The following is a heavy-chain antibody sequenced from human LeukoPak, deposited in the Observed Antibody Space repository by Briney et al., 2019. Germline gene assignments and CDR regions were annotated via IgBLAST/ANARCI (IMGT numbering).Heavy chain of an antibody. CDR1: GGSISSSSYY. J-gene: IGHJ4*02. Sequence: SETLSLTCTVSGGSISSSSYYWGWIRQPPGKGLGWIGSIYYSGSTYYNPSLKSRVTISVDTSKNQFSLKLSSVTAADTAVYYCARGSSGWPFDYWGQGTLVTVSS. D-gene: IGHD6-19*01. CDR3: ARGSSGWPFDY. V-gene: IGHV4-39*01. CDR2: IYYSGST.